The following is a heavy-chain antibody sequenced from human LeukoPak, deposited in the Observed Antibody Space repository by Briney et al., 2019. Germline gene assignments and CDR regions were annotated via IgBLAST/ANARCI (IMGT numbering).Heavy chain of an antibody. CDR1: GFTFSSYS. Sequence: GGSLRLSCAASGFTFSSYSMNWVRQAPGKGLEWVSSISSSSSYIYYADSVKGRFTISRDNAKNSLYLQMNSLRAEDTAVYYCARDRKRGYSYDPVPDFDYWGQGTLVTVSS. D-gene: IGHD5-18*01. CDR2: ISSSSSYI. CDR3: ARDRKRGYSYDPVPDFDY. J-gene: IGHJ4*02. V-gene: IGHV3-21*01.